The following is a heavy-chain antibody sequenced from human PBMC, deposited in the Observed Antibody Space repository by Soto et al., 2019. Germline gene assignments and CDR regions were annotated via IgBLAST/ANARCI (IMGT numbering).Heavy chain of an antibody. CDR3: AAEGVVPAAINYYYYGMDV. Sequence: GASVKVSCKASGLTCTISAVQCVLQSLLQRLEWIGWIVVGSGNTNYAQKFQERVTITRDMSTSTAYMELSSLRSEDTAVYYCAAEGVVPAAINYYYYGMDVWGQGTTVTVSS. CDR1: GLTCTISA. D-gene: IGHD2-2*01. V-gene: IGHV1-58*01. CDR2: IVVGSGNT. J-gene: IGHJ6*02.